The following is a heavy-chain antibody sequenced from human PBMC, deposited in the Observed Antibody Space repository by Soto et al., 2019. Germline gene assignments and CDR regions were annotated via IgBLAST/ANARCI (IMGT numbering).Heavy chain of an antibody. CDR3: ARVGITGTKRWFDP. Sequence: SETLSLTCTVSGGSISSGDYYWSWIRQPPGKGLEWIGYIYYSGSTYYNPSLKSRVTISVDTSKNQFSLKLSSVTAADTAVYYCARVGITGTKRWFDPWGQGTLVTVSS. CDR2: IYYSGST. V-gene: IGHV4-30-4*01. CDR1: GGSISSGDYY. D-gene: IGHD1-20*01. J-gene: IGHJ5*02.